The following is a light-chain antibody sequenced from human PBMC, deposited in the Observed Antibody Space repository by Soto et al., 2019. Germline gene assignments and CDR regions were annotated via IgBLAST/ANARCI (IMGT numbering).Light chain of an antibody. Sequence: QSVLTQPASVSGSPGQSITISCTGTSSDVGNYQLVSCYQQHLGEAPKLIIYEVSKRPSGLSTLFAGSKSGNKASLTISGLQAEDEADYYCCQYTSSSTWVFGGGTKVTVL. CDR3: CQYTSSSTWV. CDR1: SSDVGNYQL. V-gene: IGLV2-23*02. J-gene: IGLJ3*02. CDR2: EVS.